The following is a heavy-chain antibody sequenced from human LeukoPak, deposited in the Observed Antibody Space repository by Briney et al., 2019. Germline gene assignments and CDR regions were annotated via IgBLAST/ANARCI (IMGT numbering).Heavy chain of an antibody. CDR1: GFTFSSYW. J-gene: IGHJ5*02. D-gene: IGHD2-21*01. CDR2: IKQDGSEK. CDR3: ARATASNWFDP. Sequence: GRSLRLSCAASGFTFSSYWMSWVRQAPWKGLEWVANIKQDGSEKYYVDSVKGRFTISRDNAKNSLYLQMNSLRAEDTAVYYCARATASNWFDPWGQGTLVSVSS. V-gene: IGHV3-7*01.